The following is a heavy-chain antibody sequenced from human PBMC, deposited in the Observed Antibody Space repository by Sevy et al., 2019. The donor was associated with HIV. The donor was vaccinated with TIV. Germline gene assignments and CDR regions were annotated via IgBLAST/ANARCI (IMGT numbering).Heavy chain of an antibody. V-gene: IGHV3-53*01. CDR3: ARAKAGDYFDY. CDR2: VYRGGTT. Sequence: GGSLRLSCAASGFTVSTNYMSWVRQPPGKGLEWVSVVYRGGTTYYADSVKGRFTISRDSSKNTLYLQMNGLRADDTAVYYCARAKAGDYFDYWGQGTLVTVSS. D-gene: IGHD4-17*01. CDR1: GFTVSTNY. J-gene: IGHJ4*02.